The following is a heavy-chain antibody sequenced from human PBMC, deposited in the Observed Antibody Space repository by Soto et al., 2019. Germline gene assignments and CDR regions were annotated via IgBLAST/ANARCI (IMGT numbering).Heavy chain of an antibody. V-gene: IGHV4-39*01. D-gene: IGHD3-22*01. J-gene: IGHJ5*02. Sequence: XGTLSLTCTVSGGSISCSSYYWGWIRQPPGKGLEWIGSIYSSGSTYYNPSLKSRVTISIDTSKNQFSLKLSSVTAADTAVYYCARRDSSGYYGWFDPWGQGTLVTVSS. CDR3: ARRDSSGYYGWFDP. CDR1: GGSISCSSYY. CDR2: IYSSGST.